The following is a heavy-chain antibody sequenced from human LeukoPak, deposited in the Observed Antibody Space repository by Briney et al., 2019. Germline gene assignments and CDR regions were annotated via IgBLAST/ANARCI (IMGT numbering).Heavy chain of an antibody. Sequence: SVKVSCKASGGTFSSYTISWVRQAPGQGLEWMGRIIPIFGTANYAQKFQGRVTITTDESTSTAYMELSSLRSEDTAVYYCARDTLWGDYVGFDYWGQGTLVTVSS. CDR3: ARDTLWGDYVGFDY. CDR1: GGTFSSYT. D-gene: IGHD4-17*01. CDR2: IIPIFGTA. J-gene: IGHJ4*02. V-gene: IGHV1-69*05.